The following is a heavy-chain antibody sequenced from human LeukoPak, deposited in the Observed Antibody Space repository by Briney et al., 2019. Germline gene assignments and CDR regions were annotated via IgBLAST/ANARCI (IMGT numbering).Heavy chain of an antibody. CDR2: ISAAGSTI. J-gene: IGHJ4*02. CDR1: VFTFSTYS. V-gene: IGHV3-48*04. Sequence: PGGSLRLSCAASVFTFSTYSMNWVRQAPGKGLEWISYISAAGSTIFYADSVKGRFTTSRDDAKDSVYLQMESLRVEDTAIYYCARNFDSWGQGTLVTVSS. CDR3: ARNFDS.